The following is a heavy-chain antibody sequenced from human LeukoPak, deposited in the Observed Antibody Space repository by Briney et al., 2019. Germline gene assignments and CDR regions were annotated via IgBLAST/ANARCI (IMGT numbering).Heavy chain of an antibody. J-gene: IGHJ4*02. CDR3: ARATGIAAAGTKNDY. V-gene: IGHV5-51*01. CDR1: GYSFTSYW. CDR2: IYPGDSDT. D-gene: IGHD6-13*01. Sequence: GESLKISCKGSGYSFTSYWIGWVRQMPGKGLEWMGIIYPGDSDTRYSPPFQGQVTISADKSISTAYLQWSSLKASDTAMYYCARATGIAAAGTKNDYWGQGTLVTVSS.